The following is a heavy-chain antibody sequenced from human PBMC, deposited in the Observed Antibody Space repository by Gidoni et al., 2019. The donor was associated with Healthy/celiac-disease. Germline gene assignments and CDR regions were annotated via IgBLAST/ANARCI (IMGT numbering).Heavy chain of an antibody. D-gene: IGHD3-10*01. V-gene: IGHV4-61*01. J-gene: IGHJ4*02. CDR1: GGSVSHGSYY. CDR3: ARFGGSGSYYYTYFDY. CDR2: IYYSGST. Sequence: QVQLQESGPGMVKPSETLSLACTVSGGSVSHGSYYWSWIRQPPGKGLEWIGYIYYSGSTNYKPSLKSRVTISVDTSKNQFSLKLSSVTAADTAVYYCARFGGSGSYYYTYFDYWGQGTLVTVSS.